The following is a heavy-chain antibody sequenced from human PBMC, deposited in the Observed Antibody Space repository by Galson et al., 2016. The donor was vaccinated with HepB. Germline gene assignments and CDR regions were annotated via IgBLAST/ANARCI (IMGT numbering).Heavy chain of an antibody. CDR1: GFTFSSSA. J-gene: IGHJ4*02. D-gene: IGHD6-19*01. CDR3: AKPFLSSGLYYFDY. Sequence: SLRLSCAASGFTFSSSAMHWVRQAPGKGLEWLSHISGGSSTTYYADSVKGRFTVSRDNAKNSLYLQMNSLRDDDTAVYYCAKPFLSSGLYYFDYWGRGTLVTVSS. V-gene: IGHV3-48*02. CDR2: ISGGSSTT.